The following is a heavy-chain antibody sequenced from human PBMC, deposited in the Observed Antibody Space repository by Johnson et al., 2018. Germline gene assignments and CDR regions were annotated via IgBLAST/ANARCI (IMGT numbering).Heavy chain of an antibody. V-gene: IGHV3-23*01. J-gene: IGHJ1*01. CDR3: AKDPPWYYYDRSARQNEMGQH. Sequence: EVQLLESGGGLVQPGGSLRLSCAASGFTFSSYAMSWVRQAPGKGLEWVSAISGSGGSTYYADSVKGRFTISRDNSKNTLYLQMNSLRAEDTAVYYCAKDPPWYYYDRSARQNEMGQHWGQGTLVTVSS. D-gene: IGHD3-22*01. CDR2: ISGSGGST. CDR1: GFTFSSYA.